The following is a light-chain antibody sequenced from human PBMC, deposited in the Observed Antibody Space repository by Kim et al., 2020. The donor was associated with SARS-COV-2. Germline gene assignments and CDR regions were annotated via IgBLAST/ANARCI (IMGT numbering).Light chain of an antibody. CDR3: QQSFNTPRT. CDR1: ENIDND. CDR2: AAS. Sequence: DVQMTQSPSSLSASIGDRVTITCRASENIDNDLHWYQQKPGKAPKLLIYAASHLQSGVPARFSGSGSGTDFTLTISSLQPEDFAIYYCQQSFNTPRTFGQGTKVDIK. V-gene: IGKV1-39*01. J-gene: IGKJ1*01.